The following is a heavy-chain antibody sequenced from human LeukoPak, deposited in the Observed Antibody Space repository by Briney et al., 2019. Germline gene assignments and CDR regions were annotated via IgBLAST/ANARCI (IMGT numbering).Heavy chain of an antibody. CDR2: IIPILGIA. Sequence: SLKVSCTASEGTFSSYAISWVRQAPGQGLEWMGRIIPILGIANYAQKFKGRVTITADKSTSTAYMELSSLRSEDMAVYYCARNSGSPFPQGNDAFDIWGQGTMVTVSS. CDR1: EGTFSSYA. D-gene: IGHD1-26*01. V-gene: IGHV1-69*04. J-gene: IGHJ3*02. CDR3: ARNSGSPFPQGNDAFDI.